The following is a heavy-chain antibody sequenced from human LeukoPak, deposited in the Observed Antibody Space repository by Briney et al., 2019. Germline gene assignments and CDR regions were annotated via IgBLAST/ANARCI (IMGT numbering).Heavy chain of an antibody. CDR1: GYTFTSYG. J-gene: IGHJ4*02. Sequence: ASVKISCKASGYTFTSYGISWVRQAPGQGLEWMGWISAYNGSTNYAQKLQGRVTMTTDTSTSTAYMELRSLRSDDTAVYYWVRVSEVELVIDYWGQGPLVTVSS. CDR3: VRVSEVELVIDY. V-gene: IGHV1-18*01. D-gene: IGHD6-6*01. CDR2: ISAYNGST.